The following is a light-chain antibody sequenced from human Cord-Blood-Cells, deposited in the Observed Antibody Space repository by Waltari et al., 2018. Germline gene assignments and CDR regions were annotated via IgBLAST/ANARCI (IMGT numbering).Light chain of an antibody. V-gene: IGLV2-23*02. J-gene: IGLJ2*01. CDR3: CSYAGSRV. CDR2: EVS. Sequence: QSALTQPASVSGSPGQSITISCTGTSSDVGSYNLFSWYQQTPGKAPKLMIYEVSQRPSGVSNRFSGSKSGNTASLTISGLQAEDEADYYCCSYAGSRVFGGGTKLTVL. CDR1: SSDVGSYNL.